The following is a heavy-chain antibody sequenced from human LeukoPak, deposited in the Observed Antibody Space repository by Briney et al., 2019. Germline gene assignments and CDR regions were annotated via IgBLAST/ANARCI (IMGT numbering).Heavy chain of an antibody. CDR3: APPSFFRVVISAFHF. V-gene: IGHV1-24*01. D-gene: IGHD3-3*01. CDR2: FDPEGGEA. Sequence: ASVKLSCKLSGYTLTELSMHWVRQAPGKGLEWMGGFDPEGGEAIYAQKLEGRVTMTQDTAIDSVYMEMSSLTQEDTAVYYCAPPSFFRVVISAFHFWGQGTKVTVSS. CDR1: GYTLTELS. J-gene: IGHJ3*01.